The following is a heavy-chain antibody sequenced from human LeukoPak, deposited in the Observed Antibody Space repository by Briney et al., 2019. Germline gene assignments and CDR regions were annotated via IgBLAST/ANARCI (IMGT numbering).Heavy chain of an antibody. J-gene: IGHJ5*02. CDR3: ARDLPETYYDFWSGVAGNWFDP. CDR1: GFTFNNAW. CDR2: IKSKTDGGTT. D-gene: IGHD3-3*01. V-gene: IGHV3-15*01. Sequence: GGSLRLSCAASGFTFNNAWMSWARQAPGKGLEWVGRIKSKTDGGTTDYAAPVKGRFTISRDDSKNTLYLQMNSLRAEDTAVYYCARDLPETYYDFWSGVAGNWFDPWGQGTLVTVSS.